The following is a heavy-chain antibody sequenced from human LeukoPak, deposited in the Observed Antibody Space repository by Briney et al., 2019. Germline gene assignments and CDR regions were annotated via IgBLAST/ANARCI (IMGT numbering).Heavy chain of an antibody. D-gene: IGHD1-26*01. CDR3: ARGATGAFDI. J-gene: IGHJ3*02. CDR1: GGSLSSGGYS. CDR2: IYHSGST. Sequence: SQTLSLTCAVSGGSLSSGGYSWSWIRQPPGTGLEWIGYIYHSGSTYYNPSLKSRVTISVDRSKNQFSLKLSSVTAADTAVYYCARGATGAFDIWGQGTMVTVSS. V-gene: IGHV4-30-2*01.